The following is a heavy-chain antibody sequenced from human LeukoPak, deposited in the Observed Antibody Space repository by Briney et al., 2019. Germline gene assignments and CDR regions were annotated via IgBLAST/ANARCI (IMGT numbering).Heavy chain of an antibody. V-gene: IGHV4-59*01. CDR3: VYYSIVSGCFDP. CDR1: GGSISPYH. Sequence: KPSETLSLTCTVSGGSISPYHWSWVRQPPGKGLEWIGYIYNTGSTNYNPSLKSRVTISVDTSKNQFSLNLTSVTAADTAVYYCVYYSIVSGCFDPWGQGTLVTVSS. CDR2: IYNTGST. D-gene: IGHD5/OR15-5a*01. J-gene: IGHJ5*02.